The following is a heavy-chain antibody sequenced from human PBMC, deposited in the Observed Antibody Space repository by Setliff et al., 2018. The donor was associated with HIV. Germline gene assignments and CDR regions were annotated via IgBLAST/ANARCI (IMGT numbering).Heavy chain of an antibody. V-gene: IGHV4-38-2*01. CDR1: GYSISRGYY. CDR3: ARQGEVGAPFDY. J-gene: IGHJ4*02. CDR2: IYNSGTN. D-gene: IGHD1-26*01. Sequence: PSETLSLTCAVSGYSISRGYYWGWIRQTPGKGLAWIGNIYNSGTNYYNPSLKSRVTISIDTSKNQFPLRLSSVTAADTAVYYCARQGEVGAPFDYWGQGTLVTVSS.